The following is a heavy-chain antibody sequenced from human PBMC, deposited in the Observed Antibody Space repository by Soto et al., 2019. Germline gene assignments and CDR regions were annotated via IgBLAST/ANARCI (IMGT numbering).Heavy chain of an antibody. V-gene: IGHV3-30*18. J-gene: IGHJ4*02. Sequence: GGSLRLSCAASGFTFSSYGMHWVRQAPGKGLEWVAVISYDGSNKYYADSVKGRFTISRDNSKNTLYLQMNSLRAEDTAVYYCAKPKYCSGGSCYLSYFDYWGQGTLVTVSS. CDR1: GFTFSSYG. CDR2: ISYDGSNK. CDR3: AKPKYCSGGSCYLSYFDY. D-gene: IGHD2-15*01.